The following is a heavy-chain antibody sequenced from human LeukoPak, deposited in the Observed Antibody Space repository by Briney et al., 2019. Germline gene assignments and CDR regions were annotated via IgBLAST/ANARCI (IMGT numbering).Heavy chain of an antibody. CDR1: GYTFTGYY. D-gene: IGHD5-18*01. J-gene: IGHJ4*02. Sequence: RASVKVSCKASGYTFTGYYMHWVRQAPGQGLEWMGWINPKSGGTNYAQKFQGRVTITRDTSISTAYMELSRLTSDDTAVYYCARDHGSIQLWGTWGQGTLVTVSP. V-gene: IGHV1-2*02. CDR2: INPKSGGT. CDR3: ARDHGSIQLWGT.